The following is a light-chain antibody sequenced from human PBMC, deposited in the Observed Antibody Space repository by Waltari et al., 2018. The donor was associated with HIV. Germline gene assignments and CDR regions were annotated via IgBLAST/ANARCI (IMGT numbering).Light chain of an antibody. CDR2: DNN. Sequence: QSVLTQPPSVSAAPGQQVTISCSGSSSNIGNTYVSWYQQLPGTAPKLLIYDNNNRPSGIPDRFSGSESGTSATLGITGLQTGDEADYYCSSYTSSSTLFGGGTKLTVL. J-gene: IGLJ2*01. CDR3: SSYTSSSTL. CDR1: SSNIGNTY. V-gene: IGLV1-51*01.